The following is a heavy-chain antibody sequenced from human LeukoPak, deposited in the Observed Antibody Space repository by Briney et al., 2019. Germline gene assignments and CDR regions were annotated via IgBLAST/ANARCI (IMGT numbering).Heavy chain of an antibody. CDR1: GYSFTTYW. J-gene: IGHJ5*02. V-gene: IGHV5-51*01. CDR3: ARHGGGYCRSTSCYLFDP. Sequence: GESLKISCKASGYSFTTYWIGWVRQMPGKGLEWMAIIYPGDSDTRYSPSFQGQVTISADKSISTAYLQWSSLKASDTAMYYCARHGGGYCRSTSCYLFDPWGQGTLVTVSS. CDR2: IYPGDSDT. D-gene: IGHD2-2*01.